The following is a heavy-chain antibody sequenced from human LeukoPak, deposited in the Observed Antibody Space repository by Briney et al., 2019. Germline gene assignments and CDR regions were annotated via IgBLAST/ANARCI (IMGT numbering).Heavy chain of an antibody. CDR2: INHSGST. Sequence: SETLSLTCAVYGGSFSGYYWSWIRQPPGKGLEWIGEINHSGSTNYNPSLKSRVTISVDTSKNQFSLKLSSVTAADTTVYYCARGRRNWFDPWGQGTLVTVSS. V-gene: IGHV4-34*01. CDR3: ARGRRNWFDP. CDR1: GGSFSGYY. J-gene: IGHJ5*02.